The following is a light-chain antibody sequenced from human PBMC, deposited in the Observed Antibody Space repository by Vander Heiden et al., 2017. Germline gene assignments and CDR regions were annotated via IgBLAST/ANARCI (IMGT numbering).Light chain of an antibody. CDR2: DAS. CDR1: QSVSSY. CDR3: QQRSNWPLLT. Sequence: EIVLTQSPATLSFSPWQRATLSCRASQSVSSYLAWYQQKPGQAPRLLIYDASNRATGIPARFSGSGSGTDFTLTISSLEPEDFAVYYCQQRSNWPLLTFGGGTKVEIK. J-gene: IGKJ4*01. V-gene: IGKV3-11*01.